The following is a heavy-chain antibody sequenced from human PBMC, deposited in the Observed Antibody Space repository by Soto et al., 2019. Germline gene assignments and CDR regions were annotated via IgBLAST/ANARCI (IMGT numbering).Heavy chain of an antibody. D-gene: IGHD3-10*01. CDR2: IIPIFGTA. Sequence: QVQLVQSGAEVKKPGSSVKVSCKASGGTFSSYAISWVRQAPGQGLEWMGGIIPIFGTANYAQKFQGRVTLPADESTRTAYMELSSLRSEDTAVYYCARGGSGPRGDDYWGQGTLVTVSS. CDR3: ARGGSGPRGDDY. V-gene: IGHV1-69*01. CDR1: GGTFSSYA. J-gene: IGHJ4*02.